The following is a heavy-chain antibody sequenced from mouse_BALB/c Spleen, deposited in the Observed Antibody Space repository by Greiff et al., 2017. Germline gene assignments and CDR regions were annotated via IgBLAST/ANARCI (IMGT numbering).Heavy chain of an antibody. V-gene: IGHV1-39*01. J-gene: IGHJ4*01. CDR2: IDPYYGGT. CDR1: GYSFTGYN. D-gene: IGHD4-1*01. Sequence: VQLKESGPELVKPGASVKISCKASGYSFTGYNMNWVKQSNGKNLEWIGNIDPYYGGTSYNQKFKGKATLTVDKSSSTTYMQRKSLTSEDSAVYYSEKLSCYVMDYGGQGTSVTVSS. CDR3: EKLSCYVMDY.